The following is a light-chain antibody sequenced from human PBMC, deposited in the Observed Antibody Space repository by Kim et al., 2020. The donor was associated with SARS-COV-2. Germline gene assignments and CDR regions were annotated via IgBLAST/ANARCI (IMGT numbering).Light chain of an antibody. CDR2: EDN. CDR3: QAWDSSAHV. J-gene: IGLJ1*01. CDR1: QLGNKY. V-gene: IGLV3-1*01. Sequence: SYELTQPPSVSVSPGQTASITCSGDQLGNKYAAWYQQKPGQSPVLVIYEDNKRPSGIPERFSGSNSGDTATLTIRGTQAMDEAYYYCQAWDSSAHVFGTGTKVNVL.